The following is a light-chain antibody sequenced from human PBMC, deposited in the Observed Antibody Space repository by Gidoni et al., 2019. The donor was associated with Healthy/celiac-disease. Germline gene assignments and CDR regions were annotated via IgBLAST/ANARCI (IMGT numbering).Light chain of an antibody. CDR2: AAS. CDR1: QSISSY. V-gene: IGKV1-39*01. CDR3: QQSYRT. J-gene: IGKJ1*01. Sequence: DIQMTQSPSSLSASVGDRVTITCRASQSISSYLNWYQQKPGKAPKHLIYAASSLQSGVPSRFSGSGSGTDFTLTISSLQPEDFATYYCQQSYRTFXXXTKVEIK.